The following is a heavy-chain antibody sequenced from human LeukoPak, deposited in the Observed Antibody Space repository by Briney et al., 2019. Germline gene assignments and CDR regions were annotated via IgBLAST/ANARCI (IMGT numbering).Heavy chain of an antibody. D-gene: IGHD3-10*01. Sequence: TSEILSLTCTVSGGSISSGSYCWSWIRQPAGKGLEWIGRIYTSGSTNYNPSLKSRVTISVDTSKNQFSLKLNSVTAADTAVYYCARGTYYYDSGSYFLDYWGQGTLVTVSS. V-gene: IGHV4-61*02. CDR1: GGSISSGSYC. CDR3: ARGTYYYDSGSYFLDY. CDR2: IYTSGST. J-gene: IGHJ4*02.